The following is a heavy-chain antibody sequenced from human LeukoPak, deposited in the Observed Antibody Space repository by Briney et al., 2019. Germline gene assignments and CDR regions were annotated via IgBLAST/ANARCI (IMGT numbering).Heavy chain of an antibody. D-gene: IGHD1-1*01. J-gene: IGHJ5*02. CDR3: ARGQKRNWRGDWFDP. V-gene: IGHV4-34*01. Sequence: SETLSLTCAVYGGSFSGYYWSWIRQPPGKGLERIGEINHSGSTNYNPSLKSRVTISVDTSKNQFSLKLSSVTAADTAVYYCARGQKRNWRGDWFDPWGQGTLVTVSS. CDR2: INHSGST. CDR1: GGSFSGYY.